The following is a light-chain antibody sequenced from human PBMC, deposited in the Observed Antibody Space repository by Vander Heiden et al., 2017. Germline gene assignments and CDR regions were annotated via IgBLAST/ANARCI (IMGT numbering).Light chain of an antibody. CDR2: GAS. V-gene: IGKV3-20*01. J-gene: IGKJ1*01. CDR1: QSVRSTD. CDR3: QHCYTSLWT. Sequence: EIVLTQSPGTLSLSPGERAIASGRASQSVRSTDLAWYQQKPGQAPRLLIYGASTRATDIPDRFSGSGSGTVFTLTISKLEPEDFAVYSCQHCYTSLWTFGQGTKVEIK.